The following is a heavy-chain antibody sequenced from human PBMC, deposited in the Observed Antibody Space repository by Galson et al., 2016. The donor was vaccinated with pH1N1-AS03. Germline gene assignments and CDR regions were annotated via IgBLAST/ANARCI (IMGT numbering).Heavy chain of an antibody. CDR2: ISSSGATI. Sequence: SLRLSCAASGFTFSDYYMSRIRQAPGKGLEWVSYISSSGATIYYADSLRGRFTISRDNAKNSLFLQMNSLRAEDTAVHFWARSAGERGGTGDGCNVNWFYPGGKEPLVTV. D-gene: IGHD2-8*02. CDR1: GFTFSDYY. V-gene: IGHV3-11*04. CDR3: ARSAGERGGTGDGCNVNWFYP. J-gene: IGHJ5*02.